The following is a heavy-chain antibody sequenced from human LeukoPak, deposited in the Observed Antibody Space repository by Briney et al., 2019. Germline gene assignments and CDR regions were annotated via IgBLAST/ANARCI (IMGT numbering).Heavy chain of an antibody. CDR3: AIAARRGDVGYS. V-gene: IGHV3-11*01. D-gene: IGHD6-6*01. J-gene: IGHJ4*02. CDR2: ISSSGSTI. Sequence: GGSLRLSCSASGFTFSDYYMSWIRQAPGKGLEWVSYISSSGSTIYYADSVKGRFTISRDNAKNSLYLQMNSLRAEDTAVYYCAIAARRGDVGYSWGKGTLVTVS. CDR1: GFTFSDYY.